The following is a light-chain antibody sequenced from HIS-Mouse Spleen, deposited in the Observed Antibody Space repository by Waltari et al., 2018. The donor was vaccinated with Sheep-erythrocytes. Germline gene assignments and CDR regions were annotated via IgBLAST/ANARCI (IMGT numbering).Light chain of an antibody. Sequence: QLVLTQSPSASASLGASVKLTCTLSSGHSSYAIAWHQQQPEKGPRYLMKLNSDGSHSKGDGIPDRFSGPSSGAGRYLTISSLQSEDEADYYCQTWGTGIHVVFGGGTKLTVL. V-gene: IGLV4-69*01. J-gene: IGLJ2*01. CDR1: SGHSSYA. CDR3: QTWGTGIHVV. CDR2: LNSDGSH.